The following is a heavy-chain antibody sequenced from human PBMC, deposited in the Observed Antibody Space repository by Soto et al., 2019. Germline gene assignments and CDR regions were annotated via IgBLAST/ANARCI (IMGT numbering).Heavy chain of an antibody. V-gene: IGHV3-23*01. J-gene: IGHJ4*02. CDR3: ARRGSGSYYDY. CDR2: ISGSGGST. D-gene: IGHD1-26*01. Sequence: EVQLLESGGGLVQPGGSLRLSCAASGFTFSSYAMSWVRQAPGKGLEWVSVISGSGGSTYYADSVKGRFTISRDNSKNPLYLEMNSLRAEDTAVYYWARRGSGSYYDYWGQGTLVTVSS. CDR1: GFTFSSYA.